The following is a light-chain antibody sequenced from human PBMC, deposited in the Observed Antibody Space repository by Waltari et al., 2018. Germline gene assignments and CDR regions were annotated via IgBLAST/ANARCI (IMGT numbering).Light chain of an antibody. J-gene: IGKJ4*01. V-gene: IGKV3-15*01. CDR3: QQYHTTPLT. Sequence: EVVLTQSPVTLSVSPGERATLSCRASRNVGTTLAWYQPQPGQGPSLLIYDTWKRATDVPARFSGSGSGTEFTLTISGLQAEDVAVYYCQQYHTTPLTFGGGTKVEIK. CDR1: RNVGTT. CDR2: DTW.